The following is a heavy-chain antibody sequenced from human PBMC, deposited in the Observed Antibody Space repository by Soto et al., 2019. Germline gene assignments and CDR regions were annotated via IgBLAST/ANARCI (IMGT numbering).Heavy chain of an antibody. V-gene: IGHV1-69*13. Sequence: SVKVSCKASGGTFSSYAISWVRQAPGQGLEWMGGIIPIFGTANYAQKFQGRVTITADESTSTAYMELSSLRSEDTAVYYCARAPNYYDSSGYYFYFDYWGQGTLVTVSS. J-gene: IGHJ4*02. CDR1: GGTFSSYA. D-gene: IGHD3-22*01. CDR2: IIPIFGTA. CDR3: ARAPNYYDSSGYYFYFDY.